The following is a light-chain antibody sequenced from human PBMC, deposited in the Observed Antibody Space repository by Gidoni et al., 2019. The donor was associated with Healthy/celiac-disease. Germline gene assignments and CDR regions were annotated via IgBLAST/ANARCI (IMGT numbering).Light chain of an antibody. J-gene: IGKJ1*01. CDR3: QQYNNWPQT. V-gene: IGKV3-15*01. Sequence: EIVMTQSPATLSVSPGERATLSCRASQSVSSNLAWYQQKPGQAPRLLIYGAYTRATGIPARFSGSGSGTEFTLTISRLQSEDFAVYYCQQYNNWPQTFGQGTEVEIK. CDR1: QSVSSN. CDR2: GAY.